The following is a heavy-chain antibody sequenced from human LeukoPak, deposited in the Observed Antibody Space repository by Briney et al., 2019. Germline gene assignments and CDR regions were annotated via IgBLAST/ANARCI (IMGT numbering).Heavy chain of an antibody. Sequence: SETLSLTCTVSGGSVSSGSYYWRWIRQPPGKGLEWIGYIYYSGSTNHNPSLKSRVTISVDTSKNQFSLKLSSVTAADTAVYYCASAPDYGDYVGAFDIWGQGTMVTVSS. V-gene: IGHV4-61*01. D-gene: IGHD4-17*01. CDR1: GGSVSSGSYY. CDR2: IYYSGST. CDR3: ASAPDYGDYVGAFDI. J-gene: IGHJ3*02.